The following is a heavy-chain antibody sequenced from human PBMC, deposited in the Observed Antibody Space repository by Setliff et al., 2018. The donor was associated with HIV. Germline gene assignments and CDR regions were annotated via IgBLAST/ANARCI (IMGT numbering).Heavy chain of an antibody. CDR3: ARDATRGGDFDF. CDR1: GFTFSSYE. J-gene: IGHJ4*02. D-gene: IGHD1-26*01. Sequence: PGGSLRLSCVASGFTFSSYEMNWVRQAPGKGLEWVSYISSSGSTIYYADSAKGRFTISRDNAKNLVYLEMNSLKVEDTAVYYCARDATRGGDFDFWGQGTLVTVSS. CDR2: ISSSGSTI. V-gene: IGHV3-48*03.